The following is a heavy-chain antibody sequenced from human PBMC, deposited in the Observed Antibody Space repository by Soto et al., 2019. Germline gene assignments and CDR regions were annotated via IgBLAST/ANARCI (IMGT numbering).Heavy chain of an antibody. CDR1: GFTFSSYA. V-gene: IGHV3-64D*06. CDR3: VKTLQYSYGLPH. Sequence: GGSLGLSCSASGFTFSSYAMHWVRQAPGKGLEYVSAISSNGGSTYYADSVKGRFTISRDNSKNTLYLQMSSLRAEDTAVYYCVKTLQYSYGLPHWGQGTLVTVSS. J-gene: IGHJ4*02. D-gene: IGHD5-18*01. CDR2: ISSNGGST.